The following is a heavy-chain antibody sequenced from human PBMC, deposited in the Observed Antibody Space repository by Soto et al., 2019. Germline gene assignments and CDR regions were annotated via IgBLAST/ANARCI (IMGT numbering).Heavy chain of an antibody. CDR1: GYTFTSYA. CDR3: ARDLVAARNYYYYGMDV. J-gene: IGHJ6*02. D-gene: IGHD6-6*01. V-gene: IGHV1-3*01. Sequence: ASVKVSCKAAGYTFTSYAMHWVRQAPGQRLEWMGWINAGNGNTKYSQKFQGRVTITRDTSASTAYMELSSLRSEDTAVYYCARDLVAARNYYYYGMDVWGQGTTVTVSS. CDR2: INAGNGNT.